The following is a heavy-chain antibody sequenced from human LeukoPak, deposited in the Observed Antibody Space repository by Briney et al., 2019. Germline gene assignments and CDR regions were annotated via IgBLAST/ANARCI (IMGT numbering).Heavy chain of an antibody. V-gene: IGHV1-24*01. Sequence: ASVEVFCKVSGYTLTELSMHWVRQAPGKGLEWMGGFDPEDGETIYAQKFQGRVTMTEDTSTDTAYMELSSLRSVDTTVYYCATLNVLRYFDTTDYWGQGTLLTVSS. CDR2: FDPEDGET. J-gene: IGHJ4*02. CDR1: GYTLTELS. CDR3: ATLNVLRYFDTTDY. D-gene: IGHD3-9*01.